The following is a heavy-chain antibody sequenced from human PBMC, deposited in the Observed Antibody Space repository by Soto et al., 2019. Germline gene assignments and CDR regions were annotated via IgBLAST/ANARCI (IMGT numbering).Heavy chain of an antibody. CDR3: AKDMEGLMEDTDLGNGMDV. Sequence: GGSLRLSCAASGFTFSSYGMHWVRQAPGKGLEWVAVISYDGSNKYYADSVKGRFTISRDNSKNTLYLQMNSLRAEDTAVYYCAKDMEGLMEDTDLGNGMDVWGQGTTVTVSS. D-gene: IGHD3-3*01. V-gene: IGHV3-30*18. CDR1: GFTFSSYG. J-gene: IGHJ6*02. CDR2: ISYDGSNK.